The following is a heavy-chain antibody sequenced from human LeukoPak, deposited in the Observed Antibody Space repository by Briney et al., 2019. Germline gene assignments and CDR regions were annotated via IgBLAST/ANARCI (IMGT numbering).Heavy chain of an antibody. CDR1: GFTFSSYA. CDR3: AKDQAGSSGYYYPFDY. CDR2: ISGSGGST. D-gene: IGHD3-22*01. Sequence: GGSLRLSCAASGFTFSSYAMSWVRQAPGKGLEWVSAISGSGGSTYYADSVKGRFTISRDNSKNTLYLQMNSLRAEDTAVYYCAKDQAGSSGYYYPFDYWGQGTLVTVSS. V-gene: IGHV3-23*01. J-gene: IGHJ4*02.